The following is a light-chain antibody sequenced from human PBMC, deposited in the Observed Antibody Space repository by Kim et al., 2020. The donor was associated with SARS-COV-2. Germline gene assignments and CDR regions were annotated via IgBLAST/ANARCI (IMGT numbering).Light chain of an antibody. Sequence: QSVLTQPASVSGSPGQSITISCTGASSDVGSYNLVSWYQKHPGKAPKLMIYEVRKRPSGVSNRFSGSKSGNTASLTISGLQAEGEADYYCCSYARGRGVFGGGTQLTVL. CDR3: CSYARGRGV. V-gene: IGLV2-23*02. CDR2: EVR. CDR1: SSDVGSYNL. J-gene: IGLJ3*02.